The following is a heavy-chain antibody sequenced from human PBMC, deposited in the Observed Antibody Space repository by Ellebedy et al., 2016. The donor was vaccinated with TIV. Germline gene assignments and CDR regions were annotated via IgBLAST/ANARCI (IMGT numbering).Heavy chain of an antibody. D-gene: IGHD5-24*01. V-gene: IGHV1-24*01. CDR3: ETVFDGYRGLDY. Sequence: AASVKVSCKVSGYTLTELSMHWVRQAPGKGLEWMGGFDPEDDETIYAQKFQGRVTMTEDTSTDTAYMDLSSLRSEDTAVYYCETVFDGYRGLDYWGQGTLVTVSS. J-gene: IGHJ4*02. CDR1: GYTLTELS. CDR2: FDPEDDET.